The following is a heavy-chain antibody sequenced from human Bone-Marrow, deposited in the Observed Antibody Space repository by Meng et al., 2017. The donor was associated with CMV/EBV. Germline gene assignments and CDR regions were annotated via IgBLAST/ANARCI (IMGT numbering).Heavy chain of an antibody. J-gene: IGHJ4*02. CDR1: GFTFSSYW. D-gene: IGHD4-11*01. CDR3: AKDQSNYVFDY. Sequence: GESLKISCAASGFTFSSYWMHWVRQAPGKGLEWVSVIYSGGSSTYYADSVKGRFTISRDNSKNTLYLQMNSLRAEDTAVYYCAKDQSNYVFDYWGQGTLVTVSS. V-gene: IGHV3-23*03. CDR2: IYSGGSST.